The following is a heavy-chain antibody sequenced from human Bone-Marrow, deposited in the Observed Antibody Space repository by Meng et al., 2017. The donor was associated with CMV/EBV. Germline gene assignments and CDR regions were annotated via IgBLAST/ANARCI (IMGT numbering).Heavy chain of an antibody. Sequence: GSLRLSCAASGFTFSSYSMNWVRQAPGKGLEWIGSIYYSGSTYYNPSLKSRVTISVDTSKNQFSLKLSSVTAADTAVYFCASPVVPASSDYYYGMDVWGQGTTVTVSS. CDR1: GFTFSSYS. CDR2: IYYSGST. V-gene: IGHV4-39*07. CDR3: ASPVVPASSDYYYGMDV. D-gene: IGHD2-2*01. J-gene: IGHJ6*02.